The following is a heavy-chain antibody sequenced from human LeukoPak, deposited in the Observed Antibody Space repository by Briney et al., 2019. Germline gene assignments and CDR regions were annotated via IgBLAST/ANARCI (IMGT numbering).Heavy chain of an antibody. Sequence: GASVKVSCKASGYTFTGYYMHWVRQAPGQGLEWMGRINPNSGGTNYAQKFQGRVTMTRDTSISTAYMELSRLRSDDTAVYYCARDRITMVRGVTTPDYWGQGTLVTVSS. CDR3: ARDRITMVRGVTTPDY. D-gene: IGHD3-10*01. V-gene: IGHV1-2*06. CDR2: INPNSGGT. CDR1: GYTFTGYY. J-gene: IGHJ4*02.